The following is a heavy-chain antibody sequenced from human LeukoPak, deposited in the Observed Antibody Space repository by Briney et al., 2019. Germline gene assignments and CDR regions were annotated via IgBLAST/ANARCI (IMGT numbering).Heavy chain of an antibody. CDR1: GFTFRTYA. D-gene: IGHD3-3*01. Sequence: GGSLRLSCAASGFTFRTYAMSWVRQAPGKGLEWVSGVSGSADTTYYADSVKGRFTISRDNAKNSLYLQMNSLRAEDTAVYCCASYYDFWSGYSPRHFDYWGQGTLVTVSS. V-gene: IGHV3-23*01. J-gene: IGHJ4*02. CDR2: VSGSADTT. CDR3: ASYYDFWSGYSPRHFDY.